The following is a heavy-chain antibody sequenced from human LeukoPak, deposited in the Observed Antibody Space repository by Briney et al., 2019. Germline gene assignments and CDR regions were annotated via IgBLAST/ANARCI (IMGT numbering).Heavy chain of an antibody. J-gene: IGHJ4*02. D-gene: IGHD7-27*01. Sequence: GSLRLSCAASGFTFSSYAMSWVRQAPGKGLEWVSAISGSGGSTYYADSVKGRFTISRDKSKNTLYLQMNSLRAEDTAVYYCAKDGGLWVSAHWGDSWGRGTLVTVSS. CDR2: ISGSGGST. V-gene: IGHV3-23*01. CDR3: AKDGGLWVSAHWGDS. CDR1: GFTFSSYA.